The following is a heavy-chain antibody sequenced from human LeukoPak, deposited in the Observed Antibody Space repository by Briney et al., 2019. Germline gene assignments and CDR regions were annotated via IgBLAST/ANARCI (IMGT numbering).Heavy chain of an antibody. Sequence: NPGGSLRLSCAASGFTFSSYSMNWVRQAPGKGLEWVSSISSSSSYIYYADSVKGRFTISRDNAKNSLYLQMNSLRAEDTAVYYCARDQGGSYLVDYWGQGTLVTVSS. CDR1: GFTFSSYS. CDR3: ARDQGGSYLVDY. V-gene: IGHV3-21*01. CDR2: ISSSSSYI. D-gene: IGHD1-26*01. J-gene: IGHJ4*02.